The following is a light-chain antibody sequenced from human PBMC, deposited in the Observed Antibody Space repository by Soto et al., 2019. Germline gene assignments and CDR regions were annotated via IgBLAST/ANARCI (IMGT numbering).Light chain of an antibody. Sequence: EIVLTQSPGTLSLSPGKRATLSCRASQSVSNNYLAWYQQKPRQAPRLLIYGASNRATGIPDRFSGSGSGTDFTLTISRLEPEDFAVYYCQQYGSSGTFGQGTKV. CDR1: QSVSNNY. J-gene: IGKJ1*01. V-gene: IGKV3-20*01. CDR2: GAS. CDR3: QQYGSSGT.